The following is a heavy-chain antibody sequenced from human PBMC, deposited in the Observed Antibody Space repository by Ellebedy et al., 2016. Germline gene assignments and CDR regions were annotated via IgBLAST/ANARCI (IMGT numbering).Heavy chain of an antibody. CDR2: ISAYNGNT. V-gene: IGHV1-18*01. D-gene: IGHD3-3*01. J-gene: IGHJ4*02. Sequence: ASVKVSCKASGYTFTSYGISWVRQAPGQGLEWMGWISAYNGNTNYAQKLQGRVTMTTDTSTSTAYMELSSLRSEDTAVYYCARGVLRFLEWIKRPSYYFDYWGQGTLVTVSS. CDR1: GYTFTSYG. CDR3: ARGVLRFLEWIKRPSYYFDY.